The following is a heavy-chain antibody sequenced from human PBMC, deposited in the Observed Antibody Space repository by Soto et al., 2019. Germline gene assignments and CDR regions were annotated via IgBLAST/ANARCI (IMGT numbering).Heavy chain of an antibody. CDR1: GIPVSSNY. J-gene: IGHJ6*02. CDR3: ARDGPYYYASRMDV. D-gene: IGHD3-10*01. Sequence: TGGSLRLSCVASGIPVSSNYMTWVRQAPGKGLEWVSVLHSGGDTYYANSVKGRFTISRHDSTNTVFLQMNSLTAEDTAVYYCARDGPYYYASRMDVWGQGTTVTVSS. V-gene: IGHV3-53*04. CDR2: LHSGGDT.